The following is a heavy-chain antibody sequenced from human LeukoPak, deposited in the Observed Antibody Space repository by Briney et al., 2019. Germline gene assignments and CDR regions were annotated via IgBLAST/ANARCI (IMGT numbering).Heavy chain of an antibody. CDR3: ASSYGTNKNPFDY. CDR1: GFTFSSYG. CDR2: INSNGDST. V-gene: IGHV3-64*01. D-gene: IGHD4/OR15-4a*01. Sequence: PGGSLRLSCAASGFTFSSYGMHWVRQAPGKGLEYVSAINSNGDSTYYANSVRGRFTISRDNSKNTLYLQMGSLRAEDTAVYYCASSYGTNKNPFDYWGQGTLVTVSS. J-gene: IGHJ4*02.